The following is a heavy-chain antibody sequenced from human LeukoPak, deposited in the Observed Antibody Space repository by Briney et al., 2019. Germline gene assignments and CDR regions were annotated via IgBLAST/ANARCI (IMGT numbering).Heavy chain of an antibody. V-gene: IGHV3-23*01. CDR1: GFTLSSYA. J-gene: IGHJ4*02. Sequence: GGSLRLSCAASGFTLSSYAMSWVRQAPGKGLEWVSAIGGSGAGTYYADSVKGRFTISRDNSKNTLYLQMNSLRAEDTAVYYCAKNGGDSYGTGHFDYWGQGTLVTVSS. D-gene: IGHD5-18*01. CDR3: AKNGGDSYGTGHFDY. CDR2: IGGSGAGT.